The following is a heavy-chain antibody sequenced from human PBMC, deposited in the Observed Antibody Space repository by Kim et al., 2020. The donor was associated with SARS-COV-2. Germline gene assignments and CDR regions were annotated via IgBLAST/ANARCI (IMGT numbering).Heavy chain of an antibody. Sequence: YIYYADSVKGRFTISRENAKNSLYLQMNSLRAEDTAVYYCARDVKGEFDYWGQGTLVTVSS. CDR2: YI. J-gene: IGHJ4*02. CDR3: ARDVKGEFDY. V-gene: IGHV3-21*01.